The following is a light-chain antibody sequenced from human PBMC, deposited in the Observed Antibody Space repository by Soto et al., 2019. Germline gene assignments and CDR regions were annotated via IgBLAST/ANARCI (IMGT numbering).Light chain of an antibody. CDR1: SGDVGAYDY. CDR3: TSYAGSSNFYV. Sequence: QSALTQPPSASGSPGQSVTISCTGTSGDVGAYDYVSWYQQHPGKAPKLMISEVTKRPSGVADRFSGSKSGNTASLTVSGLQADDEADYYCTSYAGSSNFYVFGTGTKLTVL. J-gene: IGLJ1*01. CDR2: EVT. V-gene: IGLV2-8*01.